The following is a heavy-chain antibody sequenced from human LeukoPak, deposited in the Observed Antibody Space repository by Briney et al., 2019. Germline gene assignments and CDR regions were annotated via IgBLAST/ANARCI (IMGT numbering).Heavy chain of an antibody. J-gene: IGHJ4*02. CDR2: IYYSGST. V-gene: IGHV4-39*01. Sequence: SETLSLTCTVSGGSISSSSYYWGWIRQPPGKELEWIGSIYYSGSTYYNPALKSRVTISVDTSKNQFSLKLSSVTAADTAVYYCARLGAARMTASDYWGQGTLVTVSS. CDR1: GGSISSSSYY. CDR3: ARLGAARMTASDY. D-gene: IGHD2-21*02.